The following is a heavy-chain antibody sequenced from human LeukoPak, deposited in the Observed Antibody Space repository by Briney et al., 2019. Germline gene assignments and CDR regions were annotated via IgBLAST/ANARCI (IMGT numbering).Heavy chain of an antibody. V-gene: IGHV4-59*08. D-gene: IGHD3-22*01. CDR2: IYYSGST. Sequence: SETLSLTCTVSGDSINDYYWSWIRQPPGNRQGWIGWIYYSGSTMYSPSLDSRVTISLDTSRTQFSLDLNSVTAADTAVYYCARHAGFGSGYYHDAFDIWGQGSMVIVSS. CDR1: GDSINDYY. J-gene: IGHJ3*02. CDR3: ARHAGFGSGYYHDAFDI.